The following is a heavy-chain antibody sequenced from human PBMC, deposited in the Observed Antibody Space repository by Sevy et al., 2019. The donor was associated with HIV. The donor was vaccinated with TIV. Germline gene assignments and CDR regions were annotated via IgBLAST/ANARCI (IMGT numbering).Heavy chain of an antibody. CDR3: ATTKDYYDSSGSPFDY. Sequence: ASVKVSCMVSGYTLSELSMHWVRQAPGKGLEWMGSFDPEDDETIYAQKFQGRVTMTEDTSTDTAYMELNNLRSEDTAVCYCATTKDYYDSSGSPFDYWGQGTLVTVSS. J-gene: IGHJ4*02. CDR1: GYTLSELS. D-gene: IGHD3-22*01. CDR2: FDPEDDET. V-gene: IGHV1-24*01.